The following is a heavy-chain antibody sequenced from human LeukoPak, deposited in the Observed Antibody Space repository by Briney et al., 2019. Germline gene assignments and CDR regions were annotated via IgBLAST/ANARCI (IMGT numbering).Heavy chain of an antibody. J-gene: IGHJ4*02. V-gene: IGHV4-39*01. Sequence: SETLSLTCTVSGGSNSSSSYYWGWIRQPPGKGLEWIGSIYYSGSTYYNPSLKSRVTISVDTSKNQFSLKLSSVTAADTAVYYCARHQDIVATITGSFDYWGQGTLVTVSS. D-gene: IGHD5-12*01. CDR3: ARHQDIVATITGSFDY. CDR1: GGSNSSSSYY. CDR2: IYYSGST.